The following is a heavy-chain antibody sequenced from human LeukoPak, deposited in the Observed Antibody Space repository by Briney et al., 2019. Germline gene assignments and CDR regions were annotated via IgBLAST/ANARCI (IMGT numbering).Heavy chain of an antibody. V-gene: IGHV4-34*01. CDR1: GGSFSGYY. D-gene: IGHD2-2*01. CDR3: ARERVVPAVGFISVGYYYGMDV. CDR2: INNSGST. Sequence: SETLSLTCAVYGGSFSGYYWSWIRQPPGKGLEWIGEINNSGSTNYNPSLKSRVTISVDTSKNQFSLKLSSVTAADTAVYYCARERVVPAVGFISVGYYYGMDVWGQGTTVTVSS. J-gene: IGHJ6*02.